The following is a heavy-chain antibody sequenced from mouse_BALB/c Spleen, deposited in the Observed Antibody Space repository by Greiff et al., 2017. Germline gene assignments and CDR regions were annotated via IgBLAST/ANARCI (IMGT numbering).Heavy chain of an antibody. CDR2: IDPENGDT. V-gene: IGHV14-4*02. J-gene: IGHJ3*01. CDR3: NAPDSPGG. Sequence: EVQLQQSGAELVRSGASVKLSCTASGFNIKDYYMHWVKQRPEQGLEWIGWIDPENGDTEYAPKFQGKATMTADTSSNTAYLQLSSLTSEDTAVYYCNAPDSPGGWGQGTLVTVSA. CDR1: GFNIKDYY. D-gene: IGHD3-2*01.